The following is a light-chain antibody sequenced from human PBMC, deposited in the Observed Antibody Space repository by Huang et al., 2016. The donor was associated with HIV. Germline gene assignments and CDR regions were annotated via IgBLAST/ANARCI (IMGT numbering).Light chain of an antibody. Sequence: DIVMTQSPDSLAVSLGERATINCKSSQCVLYSSNNKNYLAWYQQKPGQPPKLLIYWASTRESGVPDRFSGSGSGTDFTLTISGLQAEDVAVYYCQQYYTTPFTFGPGTKVDI. CDR1: QCVLYSSNNKNY. V-gene: IGKV4-1*01. J-gene: IGKJ3*01. CDR2: WAS. CDR3: QQYYTTPFT.